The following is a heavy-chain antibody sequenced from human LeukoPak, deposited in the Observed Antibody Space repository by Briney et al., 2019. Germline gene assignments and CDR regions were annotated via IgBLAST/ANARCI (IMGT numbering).Heavy chain of an antibody. D-gene: IGHD4-11*01. Sequence: SQTLSLTCAISGDSVSSNSAGWHWIRQSPSRGLEWLGKTYYRSKWYNDYAVSVKSRITINPDTSKNQFSLQLNSVTPEDTAVYYCARTLHYTFDSWGQGTLVTVSP. CDR2: TYYRSKWYN. V-gene: IGHV6-1*01. CDR1: GDSVSSNSAG. J-gene: IGHJ4*02. CDR3: ARTLHYTFDS.